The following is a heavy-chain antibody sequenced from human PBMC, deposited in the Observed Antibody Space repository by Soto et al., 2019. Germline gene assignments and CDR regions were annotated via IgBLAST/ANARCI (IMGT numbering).Heavy chain of an antibody. Sequence: EVQLLESGGGLVQPGGSLRLSCAASGFTFSSYVMSWVRQAPGKGLEWVSAISGSGGNTYYADSVKGRFTISRDNSKNTLYLQMNSLRAEDTAVYYCATFRFCSSTSCFAEEGGYWGQGTLVTVSS. D-gene: IGHD2-2*01. J-gene: IGHJ4*02. V-gene: IGHV3-23*01. CDR1: GFTFSSYV. CDR2: ISGSGGNT. CDR3: ATFRFCSSTSCFAEEGGY.